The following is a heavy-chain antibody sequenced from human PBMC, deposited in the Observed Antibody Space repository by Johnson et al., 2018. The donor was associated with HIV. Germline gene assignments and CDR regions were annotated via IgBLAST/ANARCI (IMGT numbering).Heavy chain of an antibody. J-gene: IGHJ3*02. V-gene: IGHV3-NL1*01. D-gene: IGHD6-19*01. CDR2: FYSDSNT. CDR1: GFTFSSYA. CDR3: AREPGIAVAGTDAFDI. Sequence: QVQLVESGGGVVQPGGSLRLSCVASGFTFSSYAMHWVRQAPGKGLEWVSVFYSDSNTYSSDSVKGRFTISRDNSKNTLYLQMKSLRAGDTAVYYCAREPGIAVAGTDAFDIWGQGTMVTVSS.